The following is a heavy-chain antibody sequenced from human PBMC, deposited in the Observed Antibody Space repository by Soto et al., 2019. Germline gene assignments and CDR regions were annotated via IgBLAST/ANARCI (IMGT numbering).Heavy chain of an antibody. J-gene: IGHJ4*02. Sequence: QVQLQESGPGLVKPSETLSLTCTVSGGSISSYYWSWIRQPPGKGLEWIGYIYYSGSTNYNPSLTSRVTVSVDTSKNQFSLKLSSVTAADTAVYYCARLKIYGDYSLDYWGQGTLVTVSS. CDR2: IYYSGST. CDR1: GGSISSYY. V-gene: IGHV4-59*08. CDR3: ARLKIYGDYSLDY. D-gene: IGHD4-17*01.